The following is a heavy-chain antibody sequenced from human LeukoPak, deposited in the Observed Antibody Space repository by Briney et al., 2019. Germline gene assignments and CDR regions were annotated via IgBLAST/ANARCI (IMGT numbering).Heavy chain of an antibody. CDR1: GGSISSSSYY. CDR3: ARPHISSGWYVY. D-gene: IGHD6-19*01. V-gene: IGHV4-39*01. J-gene: IGHJ4*02. Sequence: SETLSLTCTVSGGSISSSSYYWGWIRQPPGKGLEWIGSIYYSGSTYYNPSLKSRVTISVDTSKNQFSLKLSSVTAAGTAVYYCARPHISSGWYVYWGQGTLVTVSS. CDR2: IYYSGST.